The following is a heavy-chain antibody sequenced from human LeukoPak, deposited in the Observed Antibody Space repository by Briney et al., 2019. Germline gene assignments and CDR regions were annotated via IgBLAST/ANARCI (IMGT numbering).Heavy chain of an antibody. CDR3: ATFCANCYYGMDV. V-gene: IGHV3-7*02. Sequence: PGGSLRLSCAASGFTFSRFWMAWVRQAPGKGLQWVANIKQDGSEKYYVDSVKGRFTISKDNAKNSLYLQMNSLRPEDTAVYYCATFCANCYYGMDVWRQGTTVAVSS. D-gene: IGHD4/OR15-4a*01. J-gene: IGHJ6*02. CDR1: GFTFSRFW. CDR2: IKQDGSEK.